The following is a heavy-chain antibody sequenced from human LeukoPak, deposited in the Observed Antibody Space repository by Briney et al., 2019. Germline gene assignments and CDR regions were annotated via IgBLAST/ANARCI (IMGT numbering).Heavy chain of an antibody. Sequence: SETLSLTCTVSGGSISSYYWSWIRQPPGKGLEWIGYIYYSGSTNYNPSLKSRVTISVDTSKNQFSLKLSSVTAADTAVYYCARDFGVCWFDPWGQGTLVTVSS. J-gene: IGHJ5*02. CDR3: ARDFGVCWFDP. V-gene: IGHV4-59*01. CDR1: GGSISSYY. D-gene: IGHD3-3*01. CDR2: IYYSGST.